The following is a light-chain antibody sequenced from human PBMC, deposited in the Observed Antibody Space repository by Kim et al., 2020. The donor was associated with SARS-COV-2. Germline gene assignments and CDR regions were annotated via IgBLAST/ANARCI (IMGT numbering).Light chain of an antibody. V-gene: IGLV1-47*01. Sequence: ELTQPPSASGTPGQRVTISCSGSSSNIGSNYVYWYQQLPGTAPKLLIYRNNQRPSGVPDRFSGSKSGTSASLAISGLRSEDETDYYCAAWDDSLSAWVFGGGTQLTVL. J-gene: IGLJ3*02. CDR2: RNN. CDR3: AAWDDSLSAWV. CDR1: SSNIGSNY.